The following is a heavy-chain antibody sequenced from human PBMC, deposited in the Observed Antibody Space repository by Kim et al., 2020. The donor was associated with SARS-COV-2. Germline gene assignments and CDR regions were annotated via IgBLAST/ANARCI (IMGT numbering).Heavy chain of an antibody. CDR1: GYTFTSYY. CDR2: VNPTGGST. CDR3: ARMPGTWFDP. Sequence: ASVKVSCKASGYTFTSYYMHWVRQAPGQGLEWMGIVNPTGGSTTYAQKFQGRITMTRDTSTTTVYMELSSLRSEDTAVYYCARMPGTWFDPWGQGTLVTVSS. V-gene: IGHV1-46*01. J-gene: IGHJ5*02. D-gene: IGHD1-1*01.